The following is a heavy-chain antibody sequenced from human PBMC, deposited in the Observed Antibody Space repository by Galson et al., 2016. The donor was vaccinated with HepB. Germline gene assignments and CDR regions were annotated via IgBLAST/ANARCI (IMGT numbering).Heavy chain of an antibody. J-gene: IGHJ6*02. CDR3: AKAVTRNTIFVVVTGKEGAHYGMDV. CDR1: GFIFSNYA. CDR2: ISGSGGST. D-gene: IGHD3-3*01. Sequence: SLRLSCAASGFIFSNYAMSWVRQVPGKGLEWVSAISGSGGSTHYADSVKGRFTISRDNSKNTLYLQMNSLRAEDTAVYYCAKAVTRNTIFVVVTGKEGAHYGMDVWGQGTTVTVSS. V-gene: IGHV3-23*01.